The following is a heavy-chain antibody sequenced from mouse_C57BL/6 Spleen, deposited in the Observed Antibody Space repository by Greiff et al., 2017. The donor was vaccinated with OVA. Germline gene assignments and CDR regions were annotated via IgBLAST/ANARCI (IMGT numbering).Heavy chain of an antibody. D-gene: IGHD1-1*01. V-gene: IGHV1-81*01. CDR1: GYTFTSYG. J-gene: IGHJ3*01. Sequence: VQLQESGAELARPGASVKLSCKASGYTFTSYGISWVKQRPGQGLEWIGEIYPRSGNTYYNEKFKGKATLTADKSSSTAYMELRSLTSEDSAVYFCAMTYGSSAWFAYWGQGTLVTVSA. CDR3: AMTYGSSAWFAY. CDR2: IYPRSGNT.